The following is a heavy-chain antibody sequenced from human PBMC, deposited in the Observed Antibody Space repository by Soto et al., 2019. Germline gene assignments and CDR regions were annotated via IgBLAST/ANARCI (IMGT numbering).Heavy chain of an antibody. D-gene: IGHD1-26*01. CDR1: GFTFDDYA. CDR2: ISWNSGSI. CDR3: ASWSLYYYGMEV. J-gene: IGHJ6*02. V-gene: IGHV3-9*01. Sequence: PGGSLRLSCAASGFTFDDYAMHWVRQAPGKGLEWVSGISWNSGSIGYADSVKGRFTISRDNAKNSLYLQMNSLRAEDTAVYYCASWSLYYYGMEVWGQGTTVTVSS.